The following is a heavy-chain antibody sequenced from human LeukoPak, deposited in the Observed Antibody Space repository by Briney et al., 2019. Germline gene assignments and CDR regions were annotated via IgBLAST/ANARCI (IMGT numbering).Heavy chain of an antibody. Sequence: ASVKVSCKASGYTFINYAIHWLRQAPGQRREWMGWINAANGNTKYSQKFQGRVTITRDTSASTAYMELSSLRFEDTSVYYCARYSDDAWFDPWGQGTLVTVSS. CDR3: ARYSDDAWFDP. J-gene: IGHJ5*02. CDR2: INAANGNT. D-gene: IGHD4-17*01. V-gene: IGHV1-3*01. CDR1: GYTFINYA.